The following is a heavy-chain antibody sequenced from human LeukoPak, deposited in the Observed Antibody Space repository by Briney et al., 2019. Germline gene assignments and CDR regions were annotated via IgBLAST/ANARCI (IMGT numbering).Heavy chain of an antibody. D-gene: IGHD4-17*01. V-gene: IGHV3-15*01. CDR1: GFTFSNYT. CDR3: TTLPYDYGDYAHYGMDV. Sequence: GGSLRLSCAASGFTFSNYTVHWVRQAPGKGLEWVGRIKSKTDGGTTDYAAPVKGRFTISRDDSKNTLYLQMNSLKTEDTAVYYCTTLPYDYGDYAHYGMDVWGQGTTVTVSS. J-gene: IGHJ6*02. CDR2: IKSKTDGGTT.